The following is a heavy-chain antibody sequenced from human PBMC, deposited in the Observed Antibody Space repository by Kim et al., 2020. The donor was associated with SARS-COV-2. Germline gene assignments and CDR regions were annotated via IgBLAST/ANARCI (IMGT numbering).Heavy chain of an antibody. D-gene: IGHD5-18*01. CDR3: ARVGYSYGLLAY. V-gene: IGHV4-31*03. Sequence: SETLSLTCTVSGGSISSGGYYWSWIRQHPGKGLEWIGYIYYSGSTYYNPSLKSRVTISVDTSKNQFSLKLSSVTAADTDVYYCARVGYSYGLLAYWGQGTLVTVSS. CDR1: GGSISSGGYY. CDR2: IYYSGST. J-gene: IGHJ4*02.